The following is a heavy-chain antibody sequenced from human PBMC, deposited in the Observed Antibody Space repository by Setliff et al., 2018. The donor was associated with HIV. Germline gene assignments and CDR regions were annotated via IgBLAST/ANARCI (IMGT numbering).Heavy chain of an antibody. V-gene: IGHV4-39*01. CDR2: IYYHGST. CDR3: VNPSGAMGDFDS. D-gene: IGHD3-16*01. J-gene: IGHJ4*02. Sequence: SETLSLTCTVSGGSISSTNYFWGWIRQPPGKGLEWIGTIYYHGSTYYNPSLRSRVTISIDTSKNQSSLQLTSVTAADTAVYYCVNPSGAMGDFDSWGPGTLVTVSS. CDR1: GGSISSTNYF.